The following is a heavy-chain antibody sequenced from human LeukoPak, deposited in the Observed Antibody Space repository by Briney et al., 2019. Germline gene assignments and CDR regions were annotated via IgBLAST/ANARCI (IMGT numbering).Heavy chain of an antibody. D-gene: IGHD3-22*01. J-gene: IGHJ5*02. CDR2: IYPGDSDT. CDR3: ARLHDSSGPDP. V-gene: IGHV5-51*01. CDR1: GSSFTSYW. Sequence: GESLQISYKGSGSSFTSYWIGWVRQMPGKGLEWMGIIYPGDSDTRYSPSFQGQVTISADKSISTAYLQWSSLKASDTAMYYRARLHDSSGPDPWGQGTLVTVSS.